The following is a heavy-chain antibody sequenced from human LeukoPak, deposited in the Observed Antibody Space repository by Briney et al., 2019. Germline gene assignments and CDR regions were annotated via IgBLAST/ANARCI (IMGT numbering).Heavy chain of an antibody. D-gene: IGHD1-26*01. CDR2: INHSGST. Sequence: PSETLPLTCAVYGGSFSGYYWSWIRQPPGKGLEWIGEINHSGSTNYNPSLKSRVTISVDTSKNQFSLKLSSVTAADTAVYYCAREEWELPRDYWGQGTLVTVSS. CDR3: AREEWELPRDY. CDR1: GGSFSGYY. V-gene: IGHV4-34*01. J-gene: IGHJ4*02.